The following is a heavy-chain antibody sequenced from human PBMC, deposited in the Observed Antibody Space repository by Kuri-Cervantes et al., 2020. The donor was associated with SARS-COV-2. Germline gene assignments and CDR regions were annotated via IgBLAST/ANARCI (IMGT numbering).Heavy chain of an antibody. CDR3: ARGSEAGYYYFDY. Sequence: GESLKISFAASGFTFSSYSMNWVRQAPGKGLEWVSYISSSSSTIYYADSVKGRFTISRDNAKNSLYLQMNSLRDEDTAVYYCARGSEAGYYYFDYWGQGTLVTVSS. CDR2: ISSSSSTI. V-gene: IGHV3-48*02. J-gene: IGHJ4*02. D-gene: IGHD3-9*01. CDR1: GFTFSSYS.